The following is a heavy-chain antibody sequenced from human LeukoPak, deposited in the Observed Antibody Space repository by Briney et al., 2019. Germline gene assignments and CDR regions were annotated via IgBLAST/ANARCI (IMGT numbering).Heavy chain of an antibody. CDR1: GYTFIAYH. Sequence: ASVKVSCKASGYTFIAYHMHWVRQAPGQGLEWMGRIHPSSGATNYAQRFQGRVTLTRDTSINTAYMELSRLTSDDTAVYYCARDLPFEDWGQGTLVTVSS. J-gene: IGHJ4*02. CDR2: IHPSSGAT. CDR3: ARDLPFED. V-gene: IGHV1-2*06. D-gene: IGHD2/OR15-2a*01.